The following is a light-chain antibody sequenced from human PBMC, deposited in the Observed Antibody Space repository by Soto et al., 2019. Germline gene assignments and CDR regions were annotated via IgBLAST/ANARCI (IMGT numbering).Light chain of an antibody. J-gene: IGKJ1*01. CDR2: STS. CDR3: QQSYSSPWT. Sequence: DIQLTQSPSSLSASVGDRVTITCRGSQGVSKYLNWYQQKPGRAPMLLIYSTSNLQHGVPSRFCGNGSGPNFTLTIASLQPEDLRTYYCQQSYSSPWTFGQGTRVAIK. V-gene: IGKV1-39*01. CDR1: QGVSKY.